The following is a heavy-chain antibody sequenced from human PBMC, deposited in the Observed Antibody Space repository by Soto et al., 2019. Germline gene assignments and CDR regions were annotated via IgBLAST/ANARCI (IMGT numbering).Heavy chain of an antibody. Sequence: QVQLVESGGGVVQPGRSLRLSCAASGFIFSNYVMYWGRQAPGKGLEWVAFMSYDGTTKSYADSVKGRFTISRDNSQNTLYLQMNSLRPEDTGVYYCAREVLWSRYFDYWGQGTLVTVSS. CDR1: GFIFSNYV. V-gene: IGHV3-30-3*01. J-gene: IGHJ4*02. CDR3: AREVLWSRYFDY. D-gene: IGHD3-10*01. CDR2: MSYDGTTK.